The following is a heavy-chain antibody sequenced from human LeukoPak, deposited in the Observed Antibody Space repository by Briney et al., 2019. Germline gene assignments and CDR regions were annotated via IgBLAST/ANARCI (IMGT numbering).Heavy chain of an antibody. Sequence: SETLSLTCAVDGGSFSGYYWSWIRQPPGKGLEWIGEINHSGSTNYNPSLKSRVTISVDTSKNQFSLKLSSVTAADTAVYYCARGRSSGYSSPFDYWGQGTLVTVSS. J-gene: IGHJ4*02. CDR1: GGSFSGYY. V-gene: IGHV4-34*01. CDR2: INHSGST. CDR3: ARGRSSGYSSPFDY. D-gene: IGHD3-22*01.